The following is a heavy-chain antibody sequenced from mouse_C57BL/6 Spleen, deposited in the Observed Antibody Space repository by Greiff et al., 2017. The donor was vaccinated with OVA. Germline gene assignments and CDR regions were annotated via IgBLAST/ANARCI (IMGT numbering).Heavy chain of an antibody. V-gene: IGHV1-64*01. D-gene: IGHD1-1*01. Sequence: QVQLQQPGAELVKPGASVKLSCKASGYTFTSYWMHWVKQRPGQGLEWIGMIHPNSGSTNYNEKFKSKATLTVDKSSSTAYMQLSSLTSEDSAVYYCARHYGSSDESYFDYWGQGTTLTVSS. CDR2: IHPNSGST. CDR1: GYTFTSYW. CDR3: ARHYGSSDESYFDY. J-gene: IGHJ2*01.